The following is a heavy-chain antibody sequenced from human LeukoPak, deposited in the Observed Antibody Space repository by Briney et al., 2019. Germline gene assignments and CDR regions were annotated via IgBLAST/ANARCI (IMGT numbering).Heavy chain of an antibody. V-gene: IGHV3-11*01. Sequence: GSLRLSCAASGFTFSDYYMSWIRQAPGKGLEWVSYISSSGSTIYYADSVKGRFTISRDNAKNSLYLQMNSLRAEDTAVYYCARARIVVVPAAIARLYYYYGMDVWGQGTTVTVSS. CDR2: ISSSGSTI. CDR1: GFTFSDYY. CDR3: ARARIVVVPAAIARLYYYYGMDV. D-gene: IGHD2-2*01. J-gene: IGHJ6*02.